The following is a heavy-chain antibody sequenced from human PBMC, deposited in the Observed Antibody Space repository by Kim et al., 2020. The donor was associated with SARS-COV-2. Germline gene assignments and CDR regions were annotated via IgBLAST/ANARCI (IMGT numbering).Heavy chain of an antibody. CDR1: GGSFSGYY. D-gene: IGHD3-10*01. CDR3: ARSSQWFGELLEPFDY. Sequence: SETLSLTCAVYGGSFSGYYWSWIRQPPGKGLEWIGEINHSGSTNYNPSLKSRVTISVDTSKNQFSLKLSSVTAADTAVYYCARSSQWFGELLEPFDYWG. CDR2: INHSGST. V-gene: IGHV4-34*01. J-gene: IGHJ4*01.